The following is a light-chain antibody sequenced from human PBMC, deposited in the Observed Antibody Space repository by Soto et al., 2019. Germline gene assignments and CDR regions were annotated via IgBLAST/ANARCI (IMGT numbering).Light chain of an antibody. Sequence: QSVLTQPASVSGSPGQSITISCTGTSSDVGGYNYVSWYQQHPGKAPKLMIYDVSNRPSGVSNRFSGSKSGNTASLTISGLQAEDEADYYCSSYTSSRTILFGTGTKVTVL. V-gene: IGLV2-14*01. J-gene: IGLJ1*01. CDR1: SSDVGGYNY. CDR2: DVS. CDR3: SSYTSSRTIL.